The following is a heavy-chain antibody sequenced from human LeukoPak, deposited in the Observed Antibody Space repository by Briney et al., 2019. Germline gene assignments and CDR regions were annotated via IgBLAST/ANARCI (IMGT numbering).Heavy chain of an antibody. CDR2: INANNDQT. J-gene: IGHJ4*02. V-gene: IGHV1-18*01. Sequence: ASVKVSCKPSGYTFNSYGVAWVRQAPGQGLEWMGWINANNDQTHYGQNLQDRVTMTTDPSTRTVYMNLRTQRSDDTAMYYCARLNLIRGVRVIDYWGQGTLVTVSS. CDR1: GYTFNSYG. D-gene: IGHD3-10*01. CDR3: ARLNLIRGVRVIDY.